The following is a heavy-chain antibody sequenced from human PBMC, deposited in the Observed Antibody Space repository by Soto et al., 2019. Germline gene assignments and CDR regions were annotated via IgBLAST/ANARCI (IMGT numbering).Heavy chain of an antibody. J-gene: IGHJ4*02. D-gene: IGHD3-22*01. CDR1: GFTFSSYA. Sequence: PGRSLRLSCAASGFTFSSYAMHWVRQAPGKGLEWVAVISYDGSNKYYADSVKGRFTISRDNSKNTLYLQMNSLRAEDTAVYYCARDRYYYDSSGYQAYWGQGTLVTVSS. V-gene: IGHV3-30-3*01. CDR2: ISYDGSNK. CDR3: ARDRYYYDSSGYQAY.